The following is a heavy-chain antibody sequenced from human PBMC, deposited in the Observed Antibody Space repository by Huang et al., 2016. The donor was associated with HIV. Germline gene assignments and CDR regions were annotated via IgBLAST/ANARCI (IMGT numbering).Heavy chain of an antibody. CDR3: ARDHHDFWRGYRRMYFFDH. CDR1: GGSISTHY. Sequence: QVQLQESGPGLVKPSETLSLTCTVSGGSISTHYWSWIRQPPGKGLEWIGSIDYSGRTNDSPSLKSRVTILRDTAKNQFSLRVSSVTAADTAMYYCARDHHDFWRGYRRMYFFDHWGQGTLVTVSS. J-gene: IGHJ4*02. V-gene: IGHV4-59*11. CDR2: IDYSGRT. D-gene: IGHD3-3*01.